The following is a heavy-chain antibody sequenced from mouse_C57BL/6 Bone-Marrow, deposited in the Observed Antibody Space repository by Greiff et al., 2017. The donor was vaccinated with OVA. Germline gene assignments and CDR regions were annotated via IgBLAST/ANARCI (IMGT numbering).Heavy chain of an antibody. CDR3: THGYFDY. CDR2: IDPETGGT. D-gene: IGHD1-1*02. J-gene: IGHJ2*01. V-gene: IGHV1-15*01. Sequence: QVQLQQSGAELVRPGASVTLSCKASGYTFTDYVMHWVKQTPVHGLEWIGAIDPETGGTAYNQKFKGKAILTADKSSSTAYMELRSLTSEDSAVYYCTHGYFDYWGQGTTLTVSS. CDR1: GYTFTDYV.